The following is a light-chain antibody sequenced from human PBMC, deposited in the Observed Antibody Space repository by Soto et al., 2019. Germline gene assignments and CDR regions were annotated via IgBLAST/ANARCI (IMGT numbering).Light chain of an antibody. CDR2: DAS. V-gene: IGKV1-5*01. CDR3: KQLRSYPST. Sequence: GDRVTITCRASQSISTWLAWYQQKPGTAPKLLIYDASSLESGVPSRFSGSGFGTDFTLTISSLQAEDFASYYCKQLRSYPSTFGGGTKVDIK. CDR1: QSISTW. J-gene: IGKJ4*01.